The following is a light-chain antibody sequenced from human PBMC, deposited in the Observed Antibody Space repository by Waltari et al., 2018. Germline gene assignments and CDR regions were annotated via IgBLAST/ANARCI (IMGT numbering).Light chain of an antibody. V-gene: IGLV1-40*01. CDR1: SSNIGAGSA. Sequence: QSVLTQPPSVSGAPGQRVTISCSGSSSNIGAGSAVHWYQQLPGTAPKLLIYDNRMRPSGVPDRFSGSKSGTAASLAITGLQAEDEAAYSCQSYDSSLSSILFGGGTKLTVL. CDR3: QSYDSSLSSIL. J-gene: IGLJ2*01. CDR2: DNR.